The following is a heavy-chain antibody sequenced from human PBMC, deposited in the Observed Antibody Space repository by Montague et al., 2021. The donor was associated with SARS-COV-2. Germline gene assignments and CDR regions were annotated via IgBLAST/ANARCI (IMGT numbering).Heavy chain of an antibody. CDR2: IDDSGTT. CDR1: GGSLSTYY. J-gene: IGHJ6*02. Sequence: SETLSLTCSVSGGSLSTYYWSWIRQPPGKGLKWIGYIDDSGTTRXXPSXRSRATISLDLSKNQFSLDLDSVTAADTAVYYCARNAYNHYGLDVWGQGTTVTVSS. V-gene: IGHV4-59*08. CDR3: ARNAYNHYGLDV.